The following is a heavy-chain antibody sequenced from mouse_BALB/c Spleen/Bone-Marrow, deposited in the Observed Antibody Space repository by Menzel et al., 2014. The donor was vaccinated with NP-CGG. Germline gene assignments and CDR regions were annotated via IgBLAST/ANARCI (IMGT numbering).Heavy chain of an antibody. Sequence: VQLQQPGGDLVKPGGSLKLSCAASGFTFSSYGMSWVRQTPDKRLEWVATISSGGSYTYYPDSVKGRFTISRDNAKNTLYLQMSSLKSEDTAMYYCARGGGAYYGNYWFAYWGQGTLVTVSA. CDR2: ISSGGSYT. D-gene: IGHD2-10*01. J-gene: IGHJ3*01. V-gene: IGHV5-6*01. CDR3: ARGGGAYYGNYWFAY. CDR1: GFTFSSYG.